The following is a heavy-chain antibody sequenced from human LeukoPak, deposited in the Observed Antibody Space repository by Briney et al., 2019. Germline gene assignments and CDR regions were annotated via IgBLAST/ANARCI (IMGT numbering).Heavy chain of an antibody. V-gene: IGHV3-23*01. J-gene: IGHJ4*02. D-gene: IGHD3-16*02. CDR2: ISGSGGST. CDR3: AKDDDYVRGSYRLIDY. Sequence: GGSLRLSCAASGFTFSSYAMSWVRQAPGKGLEWVSAISGSGGSTYYADSVKGRFTISRDNSKNTLYLQMNSLRAEDTAVYYCAKDDDYVRGSYRLIDYWGQGTLVTVSS. CDR1: GFTFSSYA.